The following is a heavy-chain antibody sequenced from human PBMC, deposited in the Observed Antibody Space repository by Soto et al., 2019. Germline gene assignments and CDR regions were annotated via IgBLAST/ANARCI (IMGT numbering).Heavy chain of an antibody. Sequence: VQLVQSGAEVKKPGSSVKVSCKASGGTFSNYPFIWVRQAPGQGLDWMGGIIPIFGTTDYGQRFQGRVTIAADESTNDAYMDPGCLRSNDTAADYCAGCFCWGGCSCWQFDSWGQGTLVTVSS. V-gene: IGHV1-69*01. CDR1: GGTFSNYP. D-gene: IGHD6-13*01. CDR2: IIPIFGTT. CDR3: AGCFCWGGCSCWQFDS. J-gene: IGHJ5*01.